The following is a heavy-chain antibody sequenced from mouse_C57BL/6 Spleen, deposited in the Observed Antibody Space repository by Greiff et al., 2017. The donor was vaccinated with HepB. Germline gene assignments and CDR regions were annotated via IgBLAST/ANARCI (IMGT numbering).Heavy chain of an antibody. CDR1: GFTFSDYY. D-gene: IGHD1-1*01. V-gene: IGHV5-12*01. CDR2: ISNGGGST. CDR3: ASGYYYGSSGFSLAY. J-gene: IGHJ3*01. Sequence: EVQLVESGGGLVQPGGSLKLSCAASGFTFSDYYMYWVRQTPEKRLEWVAYISNGGGSTYYPDTVKGRFTISRDNAKNTLYLQMSRLKSEDTAMYYCASGYYYGSSGFSLAYWGQGTLVTVSA.